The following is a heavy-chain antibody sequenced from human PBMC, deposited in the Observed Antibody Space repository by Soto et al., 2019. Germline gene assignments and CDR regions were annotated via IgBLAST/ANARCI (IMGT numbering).Heavy chain of an antibody. V-gene: IGHV1-46*01. CDR2: INPTTGGT. CDR1: GNTFSIPY. D-gene: IGHD2-8*02. J-gene: IGHJ6*02. Sequence: GASVKVSCKASGNTFSIPYIHWVRQAPGQGPEWMGVINPTTGGTAYRQSFQGRVTMTSDTSTRTVYMELNSLTSDDTAVYYCARGPGASGLDIWGQGTTVTVS. CDR3: ARGPGASGLDI.